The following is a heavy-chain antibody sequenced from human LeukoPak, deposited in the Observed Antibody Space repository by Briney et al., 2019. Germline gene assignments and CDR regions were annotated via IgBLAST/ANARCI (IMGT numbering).Heavy chain of an antibody. CDR3: ARDKGDTIFGVVIRPYYYYGMDV. CDR1: GYTFTGYY. Sequence: GASVKVSCKASGYTFTGYYMHWVRQAPGQGLEWMGWINPNSGGTNYAQKFQGRVTMTRDTSISTAYRELSRLRSDDTAVYYCARDKGDTIFGVVIRPYYYYGMDVWGQGTTVTVSS. J-gene: IGHJ6*02. V-gene: IGHV1-2*02. D-gene: IGHD3-3*01. CDR2: INPNSGGT.